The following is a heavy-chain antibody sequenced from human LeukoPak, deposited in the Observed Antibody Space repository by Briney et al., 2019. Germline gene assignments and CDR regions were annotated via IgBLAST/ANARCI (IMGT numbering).Heavy chain of an antibody. CDR3: AITTVTTEFRAFDI. V-gene: IGHV4-39*01. CDR2: IYYNGRT. Sequence: PSETLSLTCTVSGDSINNNNYYWGWIRQPPGKGLEWIGNIYYNGRTYDNPSLKSRVTISVDTSKNQFSLKLSSVTAAHTAVYYCAITTVTTEFRAFDIWGQGTMVTVSS. CDR1: GDSINNNNYY. J-gene: IGHJ3*02. D-gene: IGHD4-11*01.